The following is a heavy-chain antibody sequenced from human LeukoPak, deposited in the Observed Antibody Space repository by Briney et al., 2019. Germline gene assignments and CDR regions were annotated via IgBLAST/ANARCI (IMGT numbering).Heavy chain of an antibody. CDR3: ARGGQWLPDWYFDL. V-gene: IGHV4-4*07. CDR1: GGSISSYY. J-gene: IGHJ2*01. Sequence: SETLSLTCTVSGGSISSYYWSWIRQPAGKGLEWIGRIYTSGSTNYNPSLKSRATMSVDTSKNQFSLKLSSVTAADTAVYYCARGGQWLPDWYFDLWGRGTLVTVSS. CDR2: IYTSGST. D-gene: IGHD6-19*01.